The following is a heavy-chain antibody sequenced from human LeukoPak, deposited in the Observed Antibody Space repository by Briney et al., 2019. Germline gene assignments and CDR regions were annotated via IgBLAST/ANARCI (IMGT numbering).Heavy chain of an antibody. D-gene: IGHD3-10*01. CDR1: GGSITSGGHY. CDR3: ARGNQGQDYYNSVSYALHYYMDV. CDR2: IFHSGST. J-gene: IGHJ6*03. Sequence: PSQTLSLTCTVSGGSITSGGHYWSWVRQPPGKGLEWIGYIFHSGSTSYNPSLESRVTISVDWSKNQFSLKLSSVTAADTAVYYCARGNQGQDYYNSVSYALHYYMDVWGKGTTVTVSS. V-gene: IGHV4-30-2*01.